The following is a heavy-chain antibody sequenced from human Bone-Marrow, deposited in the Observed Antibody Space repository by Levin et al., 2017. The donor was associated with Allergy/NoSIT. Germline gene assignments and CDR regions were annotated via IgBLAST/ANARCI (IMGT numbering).Heavy chain of an antibody. D-gene: IGHD3-10*01. CDR1: GYTFSNYY. J-gene: IGHJ5*02. CDR3: ARAMFSYDSGSYFASNWFDP. V-gene: IGHV1-46*01. Sequence: ASVKVSCKASGYTFSNYYIHWVRQAPGQGLEWMGAVNPVGGATTYAQKFQGRVTMTRDTSTSSVYMELSSLRSGDTAMYYCARAMFSYDSGSYFASNWFDPWGQGTLVTVSS. CDR2: VNPVGGAT.